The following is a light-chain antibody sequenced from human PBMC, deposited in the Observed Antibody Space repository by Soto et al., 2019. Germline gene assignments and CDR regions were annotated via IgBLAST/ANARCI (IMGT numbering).Light chain of an antibody. CDR1: QSASSY. CDR2: DAS. V-gene: IGKV3-11*01. CDR3: QHRTPSPLT. Sequence: ESVLTHSPATLSFSPGQIATLSFRASQSASSYLAWYQQKPCQSPSLLMYDASNRATGIPARFSGSGSATDFTLTISSLAPEASAVYYCQHRTPSPLTFGGGTKVDIK. J-gene: IGKJ4*01.